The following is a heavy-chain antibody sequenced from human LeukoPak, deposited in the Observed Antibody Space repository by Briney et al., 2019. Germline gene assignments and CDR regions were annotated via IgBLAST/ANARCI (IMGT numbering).Heavy chain of an antibody. Sequence: PGGSLRLSCAACGFTFSHYSMNWVRQAPGKGLEWVSYISSSSTIIYYADSVKGRFTISRDNAKNSLYLQMNSLRDEDTAVYYCARWFTSGRGFFDYWGQGILVTVSS. D-gene: IGHD6-19*01. CDR3: ARWFTSGRGFFDY. J-gene: IGHJ4*02. CDR2: ISSSSTII. V-gene: IGHV3-48*02. CDR1: GFTFSHYS.